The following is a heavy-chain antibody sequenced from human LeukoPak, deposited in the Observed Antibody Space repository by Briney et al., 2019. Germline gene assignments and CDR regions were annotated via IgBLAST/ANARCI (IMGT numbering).Heavy chain of an antibody. Sequence: GGSLRLSCAASGFVFDTHSMAWVRQAPGEGLEGVSYIGGSPPTTYYADSVKGRFTISRDDSKSTLYLQMNRLRAEDTAVYYCTTKVIRRNSGDDYDDWGQGTLVTVSS. D-gene: IGHD5-12*01. CDR3: TTKVIRRNSGDDYDD. CDR1: GFVFDTHS. CDR2: IGGSPPTT. J-gene: IGHJ4*02. V-gene: IGHV3-48*01.